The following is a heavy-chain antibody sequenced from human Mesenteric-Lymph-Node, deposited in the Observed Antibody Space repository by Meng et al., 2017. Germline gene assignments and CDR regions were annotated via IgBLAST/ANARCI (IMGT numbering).Heavy chain of an antibody. CDR1: GYTFTSYA. Sequence: QVRVVQLGSELKKPGASVKVSCKASGYTFTSYAMNWVRQAPGQGLEWMGWIIPIFGTANYAQKFQGRVTITTDESTSTAYMELSSLRSEDTAVYYCARGRLDYWGQGTLVTVSS. CDR2: IIPIFGTA. CDR3: ARGRLDY. J-gene: IGHJ4*02. V-gene: IGHV1-69*01.